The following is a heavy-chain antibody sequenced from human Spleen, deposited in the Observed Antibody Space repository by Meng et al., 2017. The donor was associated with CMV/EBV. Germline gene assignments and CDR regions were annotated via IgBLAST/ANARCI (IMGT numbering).Heavy chain of an antibody. Sequence: SETLSLTCTVSGGSVRSGTYYWTWIRHPPGKGLEWIGYIYYTGSTSYNPSLKSRIAISVDTSKNHFSLRLRSVTAADTAVYYCAKMDRYDFWMDVWGQGTTVTVSS. CDR2: IYYTGST. J-gene: IGHJ6*02. D-gene: IGHD3-3*01. CDR3: AKMDRYDFWMDV. CDR1: GGSVRSGTYY. V-gene: IGHV4-61*03.